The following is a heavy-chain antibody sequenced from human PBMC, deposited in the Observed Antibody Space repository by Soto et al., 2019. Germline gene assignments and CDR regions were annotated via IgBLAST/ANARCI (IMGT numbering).Heavy chain of an antibody. CDR1: GDTFSFYT. CDR2: VNPIVSMS. J-gene: IGHJ4*02. Sequence: QVQLVQSGAEVKKPGSSVKVSCKASGDTFSFYTINWVRQAPGLGLEWMGRVNPIVSMSNYAQKFQGRVTXTXEXXKNPAYMQLSSLRSEDTAIYYCAASYGSGYRAFDYWGQGALVTVSS. V-gene: IGHV1-69*02. D-gene: IGHD3-10*01. CDR3: AASYGSGYRAFDY.